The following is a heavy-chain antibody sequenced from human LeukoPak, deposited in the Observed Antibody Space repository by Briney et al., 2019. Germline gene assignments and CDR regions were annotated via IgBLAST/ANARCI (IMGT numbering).Heavy chain of an antibody. V-gene: IGHV4-61*01. Sequence: SETLSLTCTVSGVSVSSASYYWPWIRQPPGEGLEWIGYIYYNGNTNYNPSLKSRVTISVDTSKNQFSLKLSSVTAADPAVYYCARDTGYCSAGCCYHNYFDFWGQGTLVTVSS. CDR1: GVSVSSASYY. J-gene: IGHJ4*02. CDR2: IYYNGNT. D-gene: IGHD2-15*01. CDR3: ARDTGYCSAGCCYHNYFDF.